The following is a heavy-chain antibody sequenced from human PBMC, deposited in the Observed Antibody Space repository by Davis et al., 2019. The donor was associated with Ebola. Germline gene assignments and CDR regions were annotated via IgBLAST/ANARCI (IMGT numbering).Heavy chain of an antibody. J-gene: IGHJ4*02. CDR2: IIPIFGTA. CDR3: ARSSSGWSYFDY. D-gene: IGHD6-19*01. CDR1: GGTFSSYA. V-gene: IGHV1-69*13. Sequence: SVKVSCKASGGTFSSYAISWVRQAPGQGLEWMGGIIPIFGTANYAQKFQGRVTITADESTSTAYMELSSLRSEDTAVYYCARSSSGWSYFDYWGQGTLVTVSS.